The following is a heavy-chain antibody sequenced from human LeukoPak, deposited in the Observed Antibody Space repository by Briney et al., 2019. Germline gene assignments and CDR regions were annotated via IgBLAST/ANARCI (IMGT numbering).Heavy chain of an antibody. V-gene: IGHV6-1*01. J-gene: IGHJ5*02. CDR3: ARDPDSSYEWGPFDP. CDR2: TYYRSKWNT. Sequence: SHTLSLTCAISGDSVSSNSASWNWIRQSPSRGLEWLGRTYYRSKWNTDYAVSVKGRITINPDTSKNQFSLYLNSVTPEDTAVYYCARDPDSSYEWGPFDPWGQGTLVTVSS. CDR1: GDSVSSNSAS. D-gene: IGHD1-26*01.